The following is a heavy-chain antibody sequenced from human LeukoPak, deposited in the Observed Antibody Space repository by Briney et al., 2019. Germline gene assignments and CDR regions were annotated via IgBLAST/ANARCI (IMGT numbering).Heavy chain of an antibody. CDR3: ARGFEDLYYDSSGAMDV. CDR2: VYSGGST. CDR1: GFTVSSSY. V-gene: IGHV3-66*01. J-gene: IGHJ6*02. D-gene: IGHD3-22*01. Sequence: PGGSLRLSCAASGFTVSSSYMSWVRQAPGKGLEWVSVVYSGGSTYYADSVKGRFTISRDNSKNTLYLQMNSLRAEDTAVYYCARGFEDLYYDSSGAMDVWGQGTTVTVSS.